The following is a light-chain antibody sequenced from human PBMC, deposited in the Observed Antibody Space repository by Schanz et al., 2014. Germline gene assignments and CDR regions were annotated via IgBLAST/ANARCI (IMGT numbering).Light chain of an antibody. Sequence: QSVLTQPPSASASLGASVTLTCTLSSGYSNYNVDWYQQRPGKGPRFVMRVGTGGIVGSKGDGIPDRFSVLGSGLKRYLTSKNIQEEDESDYHCGADHGSGSNWVFGGGTKLTVL. CDR2: VGTGGIVG. CDR1: SGYSNYN. V-gene: IGLV9-49*01. CDR3: GADHGSGSNWV. J-gene: IGLJ2*01.